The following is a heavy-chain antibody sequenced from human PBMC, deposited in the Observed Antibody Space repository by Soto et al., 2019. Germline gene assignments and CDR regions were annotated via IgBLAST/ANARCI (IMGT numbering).Heavy chain of an antibody. V-gene: IGHV3-7*01. CDR1: GFTFSIYW. D-gene: IGHD2-21*01. Sequence: GGSLRLACATSGFTFSIYWMRWVRQTPGKGLEWVANIKEDGSEQYYVDSVKGRFTISRDNAKNSLYLQMNSLRDEDTAVYYCARDPVRGGDFDYWGQGTLVTVSS. J-gene: IGHJ4*02. CDR3: ARDPVRGGDFDY. CDR2: IKEDGSEQ.